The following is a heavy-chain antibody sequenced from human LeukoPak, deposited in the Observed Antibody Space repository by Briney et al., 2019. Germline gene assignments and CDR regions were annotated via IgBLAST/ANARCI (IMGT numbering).Heavy chain of an antibody. J-gene: IGHJ4*02. CDR1: GYSFTSYW. Sequence: GASLQISCEGSGYSFTSYWIGWARQMPGKGLEWMAIIFPGNSDTKYSPSFQGQVTISADKSINTVYLQWSSLKASDTAMYYCARQSRDGSKTRGYYFDFWGQGTLVTVSS. V-gene: IGHV5-51*01. CDR2: IFPGNSDT. CDR3: ARQSRDGSKTRGYYFDF. D-gene: IGHD3-10*01.